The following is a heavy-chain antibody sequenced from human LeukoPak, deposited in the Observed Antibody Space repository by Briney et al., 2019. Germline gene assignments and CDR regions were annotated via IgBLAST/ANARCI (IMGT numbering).Heavy chain of an antibody. CDR1: GFTVSSNY. CDR3: ARDESFYGSGRYY. J-gene: IGHJ4*02. CDR2: TYSGGST. D-gene: IGHD3-10*01. Sequence: PGGSLRLSCAASGFTVSSNYMSWVRQAPGKGLEWVSVTYSGGSTYYADSVKGRFTISRDNSKNTLYLQMNSLRAEDTAVYYCARDESFYGSGRYYWGQGTLVTVSS. V-gene: IGHV3-53*01.